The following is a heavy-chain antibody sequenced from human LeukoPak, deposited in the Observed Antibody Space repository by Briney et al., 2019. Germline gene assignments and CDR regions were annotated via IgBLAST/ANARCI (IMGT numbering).Heavy chain of an antibody. CDR3: AREAGYCSSSSCTDYYYGMDV. CDR2: IWYDGSNK. Sequence: GGSLRLSCAASGFTFSSFGMHWVRQAPGKGLEWVAIIWYDGSNKYYADSVRGRFTISRDNSKNTLYLQMSSLRAEDTAVYYCAREAGYCSSSSCTDYYYGMDVWGQGTTVTVSS. V-gene: IGHV3-33*01. D-gene: IGHD2-2*01. J-gene: IGHJ6*02. CDR1: GFTFSSFG.